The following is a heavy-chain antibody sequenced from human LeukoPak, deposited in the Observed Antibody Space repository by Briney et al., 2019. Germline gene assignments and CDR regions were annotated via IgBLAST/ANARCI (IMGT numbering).Heavy chain of an antibody. Sequence: SETLSLTCTVSGGSISSYYWSWIRQPPGKGLEWIGYIYYSGSTNYNPSLKSRVTISVDASKNQFSLKLSSVTAADTAVYYCARDSKVVGYCSGGSCYRAQPYYYCGMDVWGQGTTVTVSS. J-gene: IGHJ6*02. CDR3: ARDSKVVGYCSGGSCYRAQPYYYCGMDV. D-gene: IGHD2-15*01. V-gene: IGHV4-59*01. CDR2: IYYSGST. CDR1: GGSISSYY.